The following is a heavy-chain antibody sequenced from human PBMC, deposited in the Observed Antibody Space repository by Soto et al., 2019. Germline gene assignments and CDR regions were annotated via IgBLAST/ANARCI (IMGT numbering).Heavy chain of an antibody. CDR3: ARGAYRQWLPVPDAFDI. Sequence: GVSLRLSCAASGFTFSSYDMHWVRQATGKGLEWVSAIGTAGDTYYPGSVKGRFTISRENAKNSLYLQMNILRAGDTSVYYCARGAYRQWLPVPDAFDIWGQGTMVTVS. J-gene: IGHJ3*02. V-gene: IGHV3-13*01. CDR2: IGTAGDT. D-gene: IGHD6-19*01. CDR1: GFTFSSYD.